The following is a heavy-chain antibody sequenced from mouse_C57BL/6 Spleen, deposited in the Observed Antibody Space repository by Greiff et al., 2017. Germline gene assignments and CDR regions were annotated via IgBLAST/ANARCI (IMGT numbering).Heavy chain of an antibody. J-gene: IGHJ3*01. CDR2: IYPGDGDT. D-gene: IGHD2-2*01. Sequence: VQLQQSGAELVKPGASVKISCKASGYAFSSYWMNWVKQRPGKGLEWIGQIYPGDGDTNYNGKFKGKATLTADKSSSTAYMQLSSLTSEDSAVYFCARRADYGYGGFAYWGQGTLVTVSA. V-gene: IGHV1-80*01. CDR1: GYAFSSYW. CDR3: ARRADYGYGGFAY.